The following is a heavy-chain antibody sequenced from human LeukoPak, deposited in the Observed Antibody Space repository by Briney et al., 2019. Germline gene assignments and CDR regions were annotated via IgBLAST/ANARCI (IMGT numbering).Heavy chain of an antibody. J-gene: IGHJ6*03. CDR1: GGTFSSYT. CDR3: ARGYSYGPLYYYFMDV. V-gene: IGHV1-69*13. D-gene: IGHD5-18*01. Sequence: ASVKVSCKASGGTFSSYTISWVRQAPGQGLEWMGGIIPIFGTANYAQTFQGRVTITADESTSTAYMELSSLRSEDTAVYYCARGYSYGPLYYYFMDVWGKGTTVTVSS. CDR2: IIPIFGTA.